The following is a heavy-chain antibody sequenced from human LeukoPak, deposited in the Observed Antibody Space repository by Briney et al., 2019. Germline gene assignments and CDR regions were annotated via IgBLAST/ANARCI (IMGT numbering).Heavy chain of an antibody. D-gene: IGHD6-19*01. J-gene: IGHJ3*02. V-gene: IGHV3-30*18. Sequence: GGSLRLSCAASGFTFSSYGMHRVRQAPGKGLEWVAVISYDGSNKYYADSVKGRSTISRDNSKNTLYLQMNSLTAEDTAVYYCAELVAEQWASDAFDIWGQGTMVTVSS. CDR2: ISYDGSNK. CDR1: GFTFSSYG. CDR3: AELVAEQWASDAFDI.